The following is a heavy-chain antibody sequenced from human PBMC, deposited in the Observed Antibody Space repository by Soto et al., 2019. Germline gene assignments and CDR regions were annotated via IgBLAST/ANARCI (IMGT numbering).Heavy chain of an antibody. D-gene: IGHD1-1*01. CDR1: GYTFTSYD. CDR2: MNPNTGNS. CDR3: ARRAETNGWNGFGADKYYFDY. V-gene: IGHV1-8*01. J-gene: IGHJ4*02. Sequence: ASVKVSCKASGYTFTSYDIYWVRQATGQGLEWMGWMNPNTGNSGYAQKFQGRVTMTSDTSISTAHMELSSLRSEDTAVYYCARRAETNGWNGFGADKYYFDYWGQGTLVTVSS.